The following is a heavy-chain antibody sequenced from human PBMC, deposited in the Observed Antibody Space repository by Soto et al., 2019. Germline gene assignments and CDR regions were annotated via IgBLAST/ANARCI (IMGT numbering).Heavy chain of an antibody. Sequence: GGSLRLSCAASGFTFSSYAMSWVRQAPGKGLEWVSTISGGGVNTYYADSVKGRFTISRDNSENTLFLQMNSLRAEDAAVYFCARRDYYLSGTYYESYWGQGTLVTVSS. J-gene: IGHJ4*02. D-gene: IGHD3-10*01. CDR1: GFTFSSYA. V-gene: IGHV3-23*01. CDR3: ARRDYYLSGTYYESY. CDR2: ISGGGVNT.